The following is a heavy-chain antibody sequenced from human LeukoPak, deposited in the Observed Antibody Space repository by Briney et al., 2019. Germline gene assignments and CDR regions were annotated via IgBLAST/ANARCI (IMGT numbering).Heavy chain of an antibody. Sequence: AGGSLRLSCAAFGFTVSSNYMSWVRQAPGKGLEWVANIKQDGSEKYYVDSVKGRFTISRDNAKNSLYLQMNSLRAEDTAVYYCARGVVAGGYYYYGMDVWGQGTTVTVSS. D-gene: IGHD6-19*01. CDR1: GFTVSSNY. V-gene: IGHV3-7*01. J-gene: IGHJ6*02. CDR3: ARGVVAGGYYYYGMDV. CDR2: IKQDGSEK.